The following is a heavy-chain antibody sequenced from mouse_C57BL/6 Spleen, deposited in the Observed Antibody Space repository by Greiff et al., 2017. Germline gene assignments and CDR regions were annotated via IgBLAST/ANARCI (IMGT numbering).Heavy chain of an antibody. Sequence: DVQLQESGPVLVKPGASVKMSCKASGYTFTDYYMNWVKQSHGKSLEWIGVINPYNGGTSYNQKFKGKATLTVDKSSSTAYMELNSLTSEDSAVYYCARRRYYAMDYWGQGTSVTVSS. CDR2: INPYNGGT. J-gene: IGHJ4*01. CDR1: GYTFTDYY. CDR3: ARRRYYAMDY. V-gene: IGHV1-19*01.